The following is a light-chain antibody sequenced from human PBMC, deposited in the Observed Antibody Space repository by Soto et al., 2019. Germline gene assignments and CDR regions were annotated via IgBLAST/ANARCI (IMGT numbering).Light chain of an antibody. CDR1: KSVSSN. Sequence: EIVMTQSPATLSVSPGERATLSCRASKSVSSNLAWYQQKPGQAPRLLIYGASTRATGIPARFSGSGSGTEFTLTLISLQSEDFAVYYCQQDNNWPPGTFGQGTKVEIK. CDR3: QQDNNWPPGT. V-gene: IGKV3-15*01. J-gene: IGKJ1*01. CDR2: GAS.